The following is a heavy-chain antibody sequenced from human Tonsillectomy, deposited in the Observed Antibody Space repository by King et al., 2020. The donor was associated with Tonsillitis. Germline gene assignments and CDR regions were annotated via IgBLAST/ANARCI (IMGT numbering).Heavy chain of an antibody. J-gene: IGHJ5*02. CDR3: ARDPYCSGGSCYPYSVLDP. CDR1: GFTFSSYS. Sequence: VQLVESGGGLVQPGGSLRLSCAASGFTFSSYSMNWVRQAPGKGLEWVSYISSSSSTIYYADSVKGRFTISRDNAKNSLYLQMNSLRAEDTAVYYCARDPYCSGGSCYPYSVLDPWGQGTLVTVSS. CDR2: ISSSSSTI. D-gene: IGHD2-15*01. V-gene: IGHV3-48*01.